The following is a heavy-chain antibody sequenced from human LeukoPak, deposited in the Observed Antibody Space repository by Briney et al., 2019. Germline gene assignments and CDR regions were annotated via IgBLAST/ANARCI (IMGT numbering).Heavy chain of an antibody. Sequence: GGSLRLSCAASGFTVSSNYMSWVRQAPGKGLEWVSVIYSGGSTYYADSVKGRFTISRDNSKNKLYLQMNSLRAEDTAVYYCARMVYYYDSSGHDYYFDYWGEGTLVTVSS. CDR3: ARMVYYYDSSGHDYYFDY. V-gene: IGHV3-66*01. CDR2: IYSGGST. D-gene: IGHD3-22*01. J-gene: IGHJ4*02. CDR1: GFTVSSNY.